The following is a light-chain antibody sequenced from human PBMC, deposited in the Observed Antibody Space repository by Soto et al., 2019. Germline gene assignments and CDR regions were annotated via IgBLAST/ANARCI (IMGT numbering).Light chain of an antibody. J-gene: IGLJ1*01. CDR2: EVS. Sequence: QSVLTQPASVSGSPGQSITISCTGTSSDVGGYNYVSWYQQHPGKAPKLMIYEVSNRPSGVSSRFYGSKSGNTASLTISGLQAEDEADYYCGSYTSGSAPFVFGAGTKLTVL. V-gene: IGLV2-14*01. CDR3: GSYTSGSAPFV. CDR1: SSDVGGYNY.